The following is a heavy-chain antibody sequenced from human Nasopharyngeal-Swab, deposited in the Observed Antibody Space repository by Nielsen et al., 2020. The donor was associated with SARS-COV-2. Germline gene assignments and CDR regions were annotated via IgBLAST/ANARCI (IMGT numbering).Heavy chain of an antibody. CDR1: GFTVSSNY. V-gene: IGHV3-30*18. J-gene: IGHJ4*02. D-gene: IGHD3-22*01. CDR2: ISYDGSNK. CDR3: AKGGLYYYDSSALDY. Sequence: GESLKISCAASGFTVSSNYMSWVRQAPGKGLEWVAVISYDGSNKYYADSVKGRFTISRDNSKNTLYLQMNSLRAEDTAVYYCAKGGLYYYDSSALDYWGQGTLVTVSS.